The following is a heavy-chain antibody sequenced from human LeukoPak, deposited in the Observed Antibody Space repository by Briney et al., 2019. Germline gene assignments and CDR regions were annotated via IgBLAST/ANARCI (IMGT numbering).Heavy chain of an antibody. CDR2: ISGGGGGT. Sequence: GGSLRLSCAASGFTFSSYAMSWVRQAPGKGLDWVSAISGGGGGTYYADSVKGRFTISRDNSKNTLYLQMNSLRAEDTAVYYCVRASAGAYYFDYWGQGTLVTVSS. CDR3: VRASAGAYYFDY. J-gene: IGHJ4*02. V-gene: IGHV3-23*01. CDR1: GFTFSSYA.